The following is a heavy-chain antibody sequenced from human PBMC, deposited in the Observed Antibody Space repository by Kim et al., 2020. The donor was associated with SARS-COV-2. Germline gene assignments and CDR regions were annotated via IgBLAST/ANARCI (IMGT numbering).Heavy chain of an antibody. CDR1: GFTFDDYA. CDR3: AKDRAAAAMYYLDY. D-gene: IGHD6-13*01. V-gene: IGHV3-9*01. J-gene: IGHJ4*02. CDR2: IRWNSGRI. Sequence: GGSLRLSCAASGFTFDDYAMHWVRQAPGKGLEWVSGIRWNSGRIGYADSVKGRFTISRDNAKNSLYLEMNTLRGEDTALYFCAKDRAAAAMYYLDYWGQGSLVTVSS.